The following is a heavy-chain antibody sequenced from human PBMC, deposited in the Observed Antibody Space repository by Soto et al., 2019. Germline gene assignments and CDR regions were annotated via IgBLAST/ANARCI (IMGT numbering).Heavy chain of an antibody. V-gene: IGHV4-31*03. Sequence: PSETLSLTCTVSGGSISSGGYYWSWIRQHPGKGLEWIGYIYYSGSTYYNPSLKSRVTISVDTSKNQFSLKLSSVTAADTAVYYCARGGYRAWNDVFDYWGQGTLVTVSS. D-gene: IGHD1-1*01. CDR2: IYYSGST. CDR3: ARGGYRAWNDVFDY. J-gene: IGHJ4*02. CDR1: GGSISSGGYY.